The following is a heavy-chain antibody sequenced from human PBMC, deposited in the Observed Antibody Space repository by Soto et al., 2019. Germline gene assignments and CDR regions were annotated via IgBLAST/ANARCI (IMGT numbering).Heavy chain of an antibody. J-gene: IGHJ6*02. CDR1: GFTFGGYA. CDR2: KRSRSYDGKT. Sequence: PRLSCTASGFTFGGYAMSWVRQAPGKGLEGVGFKRSRSYDGKTEYAASVKGRFTISRDDSKSIAYLQMNNLKTEDTAVYYCNRERPVRYFGWHHLPYYGMDVWGQGTPVTVSS. D-gene: IGHD3-9*01. V-gene: IGHV3-49*04. CDR3: NRERPVRYFGWHHLPYYGMDV.